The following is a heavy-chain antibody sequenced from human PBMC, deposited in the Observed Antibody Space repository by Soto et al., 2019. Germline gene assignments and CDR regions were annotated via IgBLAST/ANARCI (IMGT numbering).Heavy chain of an antibody. Sequence: LSLTCTVTGDSISSRSYYWGWIRQPPGKGLEWIGSIYYSGSTYNNPSLRSRVSMSTDTSKDQFSLKLKSVTAADTALYFCARQRTSVVTQAYFDVWGQGALVTVSS. J-gene: IGHJ4*02. CDR3: ARQRTSVVTQAYFDV. CDR1: GDSISSRSYY. V-gene: IGHV4-39*01. CDR2: IYYSGST. D-gene: IGHD2-21*02.